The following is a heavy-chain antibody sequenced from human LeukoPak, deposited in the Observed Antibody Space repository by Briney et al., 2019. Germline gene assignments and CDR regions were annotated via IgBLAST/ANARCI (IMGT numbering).Heavy chain of an antibody. CDR2: IPYDGSNK. J-gene: IGHJ4*02. V-gene: IGHV3-30*12. CDR3: ARDGGTRLKYSYGYGDY. D-gene: IGHD5-18*01. Sequence: PGGSLRLSCAASGFTFSNFGMHWVRQAPGKGPEWVAFIPYDGSNKCYADFVKGRFTISRDNSKNTLYLQMTSLRAEDTAVYYCARDGGTRLKYSYGYGDYWGQGTLVTVSS. CDR1: GFTFSNFG.